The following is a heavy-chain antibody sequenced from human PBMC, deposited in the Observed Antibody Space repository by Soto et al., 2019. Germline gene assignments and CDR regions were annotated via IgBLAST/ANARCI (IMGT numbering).Heavy chain of an antibody. CDR2: IIPVFGKA. V-gene: IGHV1-69*01. CDR1: GGTFSNFA. Sequence: QLQLVQSGAEVQKPGSSVKVSCKASGGTFSNFAINWVRQAPGQGLEWMGGIIPVFGKAKYAQKFQGRVQFTADESTSTAYMEVNSLTSGDTAVYYCARGSPTTVTTWFDPWGQGTLVTVSS. D-gene: IGHD4-17*01. J-gene: IGHJ5*02. CDR3: ARGSPTTVTTWFDP.